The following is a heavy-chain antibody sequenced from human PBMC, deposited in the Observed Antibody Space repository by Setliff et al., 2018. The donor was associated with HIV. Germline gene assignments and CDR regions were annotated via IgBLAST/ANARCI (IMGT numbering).Heavy chain of an antibody. J-gene: IGHJ4*02. D-gene: IGHD3-3*01. V-gene: IGHV4-59*01. CDR2: IYIYNSGST. CDR1: GGSFSGYY. Sequence: SETLSLTCSVSGGSFSGYYWSWIRQPPGKGLEWIGYIYIYNSGSTNYNPSLTSRVTISVDTSRNQFSLKLTSGTAADTAIYYCARGVNFDYWGQGTQVT. CDR3: ARGVNFDY.